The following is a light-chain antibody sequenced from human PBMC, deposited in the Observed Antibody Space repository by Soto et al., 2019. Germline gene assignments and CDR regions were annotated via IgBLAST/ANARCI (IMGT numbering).Light chain of an antibody. J-gene: IGKJ1*01. CDR1: QSFSSW. CDR2: DAS. CDR3: QQYNSYSWT. V-gene: IGKV1-5*02. Sequence: DIQMPQSPSTLSASVGDRVTIIGRPSQSFSSWLAWYKQKPGKAPKLLIYDASSLESGVPSRFSGSGSGTEFTLTISSLQPDDFATYYCQQYNSYSWTFGQGTKVEIK.